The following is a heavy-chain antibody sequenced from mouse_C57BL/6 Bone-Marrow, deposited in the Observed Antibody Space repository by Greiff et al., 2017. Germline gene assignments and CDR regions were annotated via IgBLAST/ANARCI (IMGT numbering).Heavy chain of an antibody. V-gene: IGHV1-64*01. CDR3: ARSYYGSSYNY. Sequence: QVQLQQPGAELVKPGASVKLSCKASGYTFTSYWMHWVKQRPGQGLEWIGMIHPNSGSTNYNEKFKSKATLTVDKSSSTAYMQLSSLTSEDSAVYYCARSYYGSSYNYWGQGNTLTVSS. CDR2: IHPNSGST. J-gene: IGHJ2*01. CDR1: GYTFTSYW. D-gene: IGHD1-1*01.